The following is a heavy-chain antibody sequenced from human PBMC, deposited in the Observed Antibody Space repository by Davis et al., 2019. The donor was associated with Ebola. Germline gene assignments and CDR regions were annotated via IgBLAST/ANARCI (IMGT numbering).Heavy chain of an antibody. Sequence: GESLKISCAASGFTFSSYAMRWVRQAPGKGLEWVSGISGSGGSTYYADSVKGRFTISRDNSKNTLYLQMNSLRAEDTAVYYCAKRLVEEVYYYGMDVWGQGTTVTVSS. CDR2: ISGSGGST. CDR1: GFTFSSYA. CDR3: AKRLVEEVYYYGMDV. D-gene: IGHD6-6*01. V-gene: IGHV3-23*01. J-gene: IGHJ6*02.